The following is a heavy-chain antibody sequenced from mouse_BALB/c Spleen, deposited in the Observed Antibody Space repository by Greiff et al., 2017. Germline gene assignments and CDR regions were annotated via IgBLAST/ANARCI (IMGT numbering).Heavy chain of an antibody. D-gene: IGHD1-1*01. CDR3: ARDYGSSYGYFDV. Sequence: DVMLVESGGGLVKPGGSLKLSCAASGFTFSSYAMSWVRQSPEKRLEWVAEISSGGSYTYYPDTVTGRFTISRDNAKNTLYLEMSSLRSEDTAMYYCARDYGSSYGYFDVWGAGTTVTVSS. V-gene: IGHV5-9-4*01. CDR2: ISSGGSYT. J-gene: IGHJ1*01. CDR1: GFTFSSYA.